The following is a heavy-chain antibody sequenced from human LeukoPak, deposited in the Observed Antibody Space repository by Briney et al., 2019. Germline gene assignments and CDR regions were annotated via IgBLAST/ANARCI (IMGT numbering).Heavy chain of an antibody. CDR3: ARALGGSGRNELDY. D-gene: IGHD3-10*01. J-gene: IGHJ4*02. CDR1: GFTFSSYE. Sequence: PGGSLRLSCAASGFTFSSYEMNWVRQAPGKGREWVSYISSSGSTIYYADSVKGRFTISRDNAKNSLYLQMNSLRAEDTAVYYCARALGGSGRNELDYWGQGTLVTVSS. CDR2: ISSSGSTI. V-gene: IGHV3-48*03.